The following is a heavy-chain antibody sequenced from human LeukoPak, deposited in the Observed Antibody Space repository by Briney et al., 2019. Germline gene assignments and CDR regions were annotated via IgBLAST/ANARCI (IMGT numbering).Heavy chain of an antibody. CDR1: GDSISSGNYY. D-gene: IGHD5-18*01. Sequence: SETLSLTCTVSGDSISSGNYYWTWIRQPAGKGLEWIGRIYTSGSTNYNPSLKSRVTISVDTSKNQFSLKLSSVTAADTAVYYCAALGYSYGTDYWGQGTLVTVSS. CDR2: IYTSGST. J-gene: IGHJ4*02. CDR3: AALGYSYGTDY. V-gene: IGHV4-61*02.